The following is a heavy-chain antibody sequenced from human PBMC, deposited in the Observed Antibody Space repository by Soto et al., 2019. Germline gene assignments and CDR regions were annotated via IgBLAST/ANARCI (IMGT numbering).Heavy chain of an antibody. CDR1: GFTFSTYA. J-gene: IGHJ3*01. D-gene: IGHD4-17*01. CDR2: ISAGGGST. Sequence: SLRLSCAASGFTFSTYAMSWVRQAPGKGLEWVSAISAGGGSTYYADSVNGRFTISRDNSITMLYLEMNTLRAEDTAVYYCAHPRGYGVFDAYDFWGQGAMVTVSS. CDR3: AHPRGYGVFDAYDF. V-gene: IGHV3-23*01.